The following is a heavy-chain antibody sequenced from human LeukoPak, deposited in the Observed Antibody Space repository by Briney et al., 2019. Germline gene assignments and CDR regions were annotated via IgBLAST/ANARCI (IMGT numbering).Heavy chain of an antibody. CDR3: ARAYDILTGPFDY. V-gene: IGHV3-21*01. J-gene: IGHJ4*02. D-gene: IGHD3-9*01. Sequence: PGKSLRLSCAASGLTFSSYSMNWVRQAPGKGLEWVSSISYSSSYIYYADSVKGRFTISRDNAKNSLYLQMNSLRAEDTAVYYCARAYDILTGPFDYWGQGPLVTVSS. CDR2: ISYSSSYI. CDR1: GLTFSSYS.